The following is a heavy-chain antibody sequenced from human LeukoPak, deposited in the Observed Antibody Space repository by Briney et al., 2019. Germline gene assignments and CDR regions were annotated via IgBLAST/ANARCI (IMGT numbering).Heavy chain of an antibody. CDR2: IYYSGST. D-gene: IGHD6-19*01. Sequence: SETLSLTCTVSGGSISSSRYSWGWIRQPPGKGLEWIGSIYYSGSTYYNPSLKSRVTISVDTSKNQFSLKLSSVTAADTAVYYCARPWYSSGWYEGWFDPWGQGTLVTVSS. J-gene: IGHJ5*02. CDR1: GGSISSSRYS. V-gene: IGHV4-39*01. CDR3: ARPWYSSGWYEGWFDP.